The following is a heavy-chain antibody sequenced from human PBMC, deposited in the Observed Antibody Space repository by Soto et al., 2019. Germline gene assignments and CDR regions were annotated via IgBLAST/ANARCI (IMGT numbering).Heavy chain of an antibody. V-gene: IGHV4-38-2*01. CDR1: DYSISSGYY. Sequence: SETLSLTCGVSDYSISSGYYWGWIRQPPGKGLEWIGNIYHSGSTHYNPALKSRVTISVDTSKNQFSLKLKSVTAADTAVYYCTRRGSSGTPVDYWGQGTLVTVSS. D-gene: IGHD1-26*01. J-gene: IGHJ4*02. CDR2: IYHSGST. CDR3: TRRGSSGTPVDY.